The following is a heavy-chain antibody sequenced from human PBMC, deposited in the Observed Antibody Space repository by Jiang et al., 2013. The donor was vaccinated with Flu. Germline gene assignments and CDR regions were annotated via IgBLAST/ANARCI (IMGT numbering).Heavy chain of an antibody. CDR2: IIPIFGTA. CDR1: GGTFSSYA. V-gene: IGHV1-69*01. D-gene: IGHD6-13*01. Sequence: GAEVKKPGSSVKVSCKASGGTFSSYAISWVRQAPGQGLEWMGGIIPIFGTANYAQKFQGRVTITADESTSTAYMELSSLRSEDTAVYYCARGRQQLVLEYYYYYYGMDVWGQGTTVTVSS. CDR3: ARGRQQLVLEYYYYYYGMDV. J-gene: IGHJ6*02.